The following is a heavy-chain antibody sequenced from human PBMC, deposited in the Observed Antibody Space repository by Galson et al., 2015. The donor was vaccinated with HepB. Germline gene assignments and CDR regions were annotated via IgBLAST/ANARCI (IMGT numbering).Heavy chain of an antibody. J-gene: IGHJ4*02. CDR2: ISSSSSYI. D-gene: IGHD1-26*01. CDR1: GFTFSSYS. Sequence: SLRLSCAASGFTFSSYSMNXVRQAPGKGLEWVSSISSSSSYIYYADSVKGRXXXSRDNAKXSLYLXXXSLRAEDTAVYYCARGYGGGSYSTFDXXGQGTLVTVSS. V-gene: IGHV3-21*01. CDR3: ARGYGGGSYSTFDX.